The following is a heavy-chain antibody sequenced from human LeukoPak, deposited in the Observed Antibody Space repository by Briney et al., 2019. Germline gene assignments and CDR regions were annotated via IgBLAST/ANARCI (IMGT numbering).Heavy chain of an antibody. CDR2: IKSXTDSGTT. Sequence: PGGSLRLSCAASGFTFSNAWMSWVRQAPGKGLEWVGRIKSXTDSGTTDYAAPVKGRFTISRDDSKNTLYLQMNSLKTEDTAVYYCTTDYYDSSGYPRSGADYYYYYGMDVWGQGTTVTVSS. D-gene: IGHD3-22*01. V-gene: IGHV3-15*01. CDR3: TTDYYDSSGYPRSGADYYYYYGMDV. CDR1: GFTFSNAW. J-gene: IGHJ6*02.